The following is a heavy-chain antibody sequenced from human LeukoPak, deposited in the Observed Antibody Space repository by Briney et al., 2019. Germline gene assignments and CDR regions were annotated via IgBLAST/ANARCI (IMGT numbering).Heavy chain of an antibody. V-gene: IGHV3-64*01. J-gene: IGHJ4*02. D-gene: IGHD4-23*01. CDR1: GFTFSSYA. CDR2: ISSNGGST. Sequence: GGSLRLSCAASGFTFSSYAMHWVRQAPGKGLEYVSAISSNGGSTYYANSVKGRFTISRDNSKNTLYLQMGSLRAEDMAVYYCASRGNYGGNSEFDYWGQGTLVTVSS. CDR3: ASRGNYGGNSEFDY.